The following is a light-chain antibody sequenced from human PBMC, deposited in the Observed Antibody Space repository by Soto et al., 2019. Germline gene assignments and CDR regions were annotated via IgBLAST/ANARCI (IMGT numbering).Light chain of an antibody. CDR3: CSYAGSYRYV. CDR1: SSDVGGYND. V-gene: IGLV2-11*01. J-gene: IGLJ1*01. Sequence: QSALTQPRSVSGSPGQSVTISCTGTSSDVGGYNDVSWYQQHPGKAPKLMIYDVSKRPSGIPDRFSGSKSGNTASLTIFGLHAEYEADYYCCSYAGSYRYVFVTGTKLTVL. CDR2: DVS.